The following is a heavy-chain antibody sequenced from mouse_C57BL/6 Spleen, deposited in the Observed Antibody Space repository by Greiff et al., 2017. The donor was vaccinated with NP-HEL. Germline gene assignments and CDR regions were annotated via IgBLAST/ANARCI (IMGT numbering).Heavy chain of an antibody. V-gene: IGHV1-39*01. J-gene: IGHJ3*01. Sequence: VQLQQSGPELVKPGASVKISCKASGYSFTDYNMNWVKQSNGKSLEWIGVINPNYGTTRYNQKLKGKATLTVDQSSSTAYIQLNSLTSEDSAFYYCAREYCNSAWFAYWGQGTLVTVSA. CDR1: GYSFTDYN. D-gene: IGHD2-1*01. CDR2: INPNYGTT. CDR3: AREYCNSAWFAY.